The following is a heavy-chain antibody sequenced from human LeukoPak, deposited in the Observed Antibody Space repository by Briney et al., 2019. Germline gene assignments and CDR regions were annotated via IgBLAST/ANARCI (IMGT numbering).Heavy chain of an antibody. J-gene: IGHJ3*02. V-gene: IGHV3-9*01. D-gene: IGHD3-10*01. CDR1: GFTFDDYA. Sequence: GRSLRLSCAASGFTFDDYAMHWVRQAPGKGLEWVSGISWNSGSIGYADSVKGRFTISRGNAKNSLYLQMNSLRAEDTALYYCAKDVRRFGVLSAFDIWGQGTMVTVSS. CDR2: ISWNSGSI. CDR3: AKDVRRFGVLSAFDI.